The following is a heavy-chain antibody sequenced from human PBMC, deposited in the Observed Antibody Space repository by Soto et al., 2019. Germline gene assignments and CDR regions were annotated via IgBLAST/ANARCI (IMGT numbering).Heavy chain of an antibody. Sequence: QMHLVQSGAEVKKPGSSVKVSCKASGGSFTYTLSWVRQAPGQGLEWMGGIIPIFGTTNYAQKFQDRVTITADESTKTAYMELKTLRSQDTAVYYCARLHSHGTYGMDVWGQVTKVTVSS. V-gene: IGHV1-69*01. CDR1: GGSFTYT. CDR3: ARLHSHGTYGMDV. D-gene: IGHD5-18*01. CDR2: IIPIFGTT. J-gene: IGHJ6*02.